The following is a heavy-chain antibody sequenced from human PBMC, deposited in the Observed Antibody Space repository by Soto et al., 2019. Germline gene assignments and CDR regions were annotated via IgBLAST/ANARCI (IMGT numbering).Heavy chain of an antibody. Sequence: QVTLKESGPVLVKPTETLTLTCTVSGFSLSNARMGVSWIRQLPGKALEWLAHIFSNDEKSYSTSLKSRLTISKDTSKSQVVLTMTNMDPVDTATYYCARSGSSSNYYYYGMDVWGQGTTVTVSS. V-gene: IGHV2-26*01. CDR2: IFSNDEK. CDR1: GFSLSNARMG. D-gene: IGHD6-6*01. CDR3: ARSGSSSNYYYYGMDV. J-gene: IGHJ6*02.